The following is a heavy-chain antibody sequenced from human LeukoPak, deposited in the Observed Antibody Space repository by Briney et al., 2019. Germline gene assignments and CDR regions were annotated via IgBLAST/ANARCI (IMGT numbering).Heavy chain of an antibody. V-gene: IGHV3-48*03. CDR3: ASSPRSSGWSYFDY. CDR2: ISSSGSTI. Sequence: GGSLRLSCAASGFTFSSYEMNWVRQAPGKGLEWVSYISSSGSTIYYADSVKGRFTISRDNAKNSLYLQMNSLRAEDTAVYYCASSPRSSGWSYFDYWGQGTLVTVSS. D-gene: IGHD6-19*01. J-gene: IGHJ4*02. CDR1: GFTFSSYE.